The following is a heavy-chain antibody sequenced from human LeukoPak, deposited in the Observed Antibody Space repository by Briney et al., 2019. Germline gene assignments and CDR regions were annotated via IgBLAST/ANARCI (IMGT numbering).Heavy chain of an antibody. CDR1: GFTFKIYG. CDR2: ISHTSDTI. D-gene: IGHD3-22*01. J-gene: IGHJ4*02. V-gene: IGHV3-48*04. Sequence: GGSLRLSCAASGFTFKIYGMNWVRQAPGKAPEWVSYISHTSDTIYYADSAKGRFTMSRDNARNSLFLQMDSLRAEATALYYCARATRNGYNYWGQGTLVTVSS. CDR3: ARATRNGYNY.